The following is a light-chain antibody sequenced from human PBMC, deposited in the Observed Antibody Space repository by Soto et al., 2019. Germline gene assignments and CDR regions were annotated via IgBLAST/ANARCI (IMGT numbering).Light chain of an antibody. CDR1: QSISSN. CDR2: GAS. J-gene: IGKJ4*01. CDR3: QQYNNWPLA. V-gene: IGKV3-15*01. Sequence: EIVMTQSPATLSVSPGERATLSCRASQSISSNLAWYQQRPGQAPRLLIYGASTRAIGITARVSGSGSGTEFPLNISSLQSEYFAIYYCQQYNNWPLAFGGGTKVEIK.